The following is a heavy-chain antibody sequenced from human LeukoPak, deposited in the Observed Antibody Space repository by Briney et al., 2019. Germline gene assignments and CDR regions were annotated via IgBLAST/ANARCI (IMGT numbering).Heavy chain of an antibody. J-gene: IGHJ5*02. CDR1: GGSFSGHY. Sequence: PSETLSLTCAVYGGSFSGHYWSWIRQPPGKGLEWIGEINHSGSTNYNPSLKSRVTISVDTSKNQFSLKLSSVTAADTAVYYCARGVLGYCSGGSCYQWFDPWGQGTLVTVSS. V-gene: IGHV4-34*01. CDR2: INHSGST. CDR3: ARGVLGYCSGGSCYQWFDP. D-gene: IGHD2-15*01.